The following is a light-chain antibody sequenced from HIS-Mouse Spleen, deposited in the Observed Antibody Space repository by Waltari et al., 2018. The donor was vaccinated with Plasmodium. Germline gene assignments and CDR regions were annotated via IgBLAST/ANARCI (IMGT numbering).Light chain of an antibody. CDR2: GAS. CDR3: QQYNNWSFT. CDR1: QSVNSN. Sequence: EIVMTQSPATLSVSPGERATLSCRASQSVNSNLALDQQKHGQAPRLLIYGASTRATGIPARFSGSGSGTEFTLTISSLQSEDFAVYYCQQYNNWSFTFGPGTKVDIK. J-gene: IGKJ3*01. V-gene: IGKV3-15*01.